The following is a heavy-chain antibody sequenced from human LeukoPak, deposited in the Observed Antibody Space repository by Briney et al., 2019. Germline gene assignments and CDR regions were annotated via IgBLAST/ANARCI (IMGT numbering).Heavy chain of an antibody. CDR3: ATRERYCSSTSCYEWFDP. V-gene: IGHV3-23*01. CDR1: GFTFSSYA. J-gene: IGHJ5*02. D-gene: IGHD2-2*01. Sequence: GGSLRLSCAASGFTFSSYAMSWVRQAPGKGLEWVSAISDSGSSTYYADSVKVRFTIFRDNSKNTLYLQMNSLRAEDTAVYYCATRERYCSSTSCYEWFDPWGQGTLVTVSS. CDR2: ISDSGSST.